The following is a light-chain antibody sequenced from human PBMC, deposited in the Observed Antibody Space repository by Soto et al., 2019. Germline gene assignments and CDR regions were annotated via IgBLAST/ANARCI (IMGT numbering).Light chain of an antibody. CDR2: EVT. Sequence: QSALTQPPSASGSPGQSVTISCTGISSDVGGYNYVSWYQQHPGKAPKLMIYEVTKRPSGVPDRFSGSKSGNTASLTVSGLQAEDEADYYCNSYAGSNNVLFGGGTKVTVL. CDR3: NSYAGSNNVL. J-gene: IGLJ2*01. V-gene: IGLV2-8*01. CDR1: SSDVGGYNY.